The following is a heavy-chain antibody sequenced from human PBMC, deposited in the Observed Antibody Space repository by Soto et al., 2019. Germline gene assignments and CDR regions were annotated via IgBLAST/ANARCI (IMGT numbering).Heavy chain of an antibody. V-gene: IGHV1-69*02. Sequence: QVQLVQSGAEVKKPGSSVKVSCKASGGTFSTYTISWVRQAPGQGLEWMGRIIPILDLANYTQKFQGRLTITADKSTRTTYMELSSLRSEDTAVYYCARSKGAWLFSYFDYWGQGTLVTVSS. CDR1: GGTFSTYT. CDR3: ARSKGAWLFSYFDY. D-gene: IGHD3-22*01. CDR2: IIPILDLA. J-gene: IGHJ4*02.